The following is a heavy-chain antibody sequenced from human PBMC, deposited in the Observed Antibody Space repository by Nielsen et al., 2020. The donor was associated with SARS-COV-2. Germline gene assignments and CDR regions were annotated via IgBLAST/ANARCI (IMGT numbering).Heavy chain of an antibody. CDR3: ARDFEARGYSYGYFHYYYGMDV. V-gene: IGHV3-48*01. D-gene: IGHD5-18*01. J-gene: IGHJ6*02. Sequence: VRQAPGKGLEWVSYISSSGSTIYYADSVKGRFTISRDNSKNTLYLQMNSLRAEDTAVYYCARDFEARGYSYGYFHYYYGMDVWGQGTTVTVSS. CDR2: ISSSGSTI.